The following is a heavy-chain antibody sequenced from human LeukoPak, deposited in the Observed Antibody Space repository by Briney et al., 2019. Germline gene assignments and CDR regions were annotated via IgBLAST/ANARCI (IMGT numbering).Heavy chain of an antibody. CDR2: ISSSSSYI. J-gene: IGHJ4*02. CDR1: GFTFSSYS. CDR3: ARSIWVVAATPGVIDY. V-gene: IGHV3-21*01. Sequence: PGGSLRLSCAASGFTFSSYSMNWVRQAPGKGLEWVSSISSSSSYIYYADSVKGRFTISRDNAKNSLYLQMNSLRAEDTAVYYCARSIWVVAATPGVIDYWGQGTLVTVSS. D-gene: IGHD2-15*01.